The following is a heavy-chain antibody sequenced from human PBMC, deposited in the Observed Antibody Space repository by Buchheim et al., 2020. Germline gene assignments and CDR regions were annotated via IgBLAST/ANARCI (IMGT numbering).Heavy chain of an antibody. V-gene: IGHV3-21*01. CDR1: GFTFSSYS. Sequence: EVQLVESGGGLVKPGGSLRLSCAASGFTFSSYSMNWVRQAPGKGLEWVSSISSSSSYIYYADSVKGRFTISRDNAKNLLYLQMNSLRAEDTAVYYCASGYSYGYVVLGFDYWGQGTL. D-gene: IGHD5-18*01. CDR2: ISSSSSYI. J-gene: IGHJ4*02. CDR3: ASGYSYGYVVLGFDY.